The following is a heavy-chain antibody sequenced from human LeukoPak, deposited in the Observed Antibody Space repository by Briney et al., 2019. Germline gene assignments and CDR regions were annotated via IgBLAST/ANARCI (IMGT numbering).Heavy chain of an antibody. V-gene: IGHV3-30-3*01. Sequence: GRSLRLSCAASGFTFSSYAMHWVRQAPGKGLEWVAVISYDGSNKYYADSVKGRFTISRDNSKNTLYLQMNSLRAEDTAVYYCXXDNWNYGYYYGMDVWGQGTTVTVSS. CDR3: XXDNWNYGYYYGMDV. CDR1: GFTFSSYA. CDR2: ISYDGSNK. D-gene: IGHD1-7*01. J-gene: IGHJ6*02.